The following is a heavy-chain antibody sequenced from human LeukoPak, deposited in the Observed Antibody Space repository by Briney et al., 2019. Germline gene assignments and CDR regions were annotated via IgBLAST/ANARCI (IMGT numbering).Heavy chain of an antibody. CDR3: ARFYDSSGYYTFDY. V-gene: IGHV1-2*02. D-gene: IGHD3-22*01. Sequence: ASVKVSCKASGYTFTGYYMHWVRQAPGQGLEWMGWINPNSGGTNYAQKFQGRVTMTRDTSISTAYMELSRLRSDDTAVYYCARFYDSSGYYTFDYWGQETLVTVSS. J-gene: IGHJ4*02. CDR2: INPNSGGT. CDR1: GYTFTGYY.